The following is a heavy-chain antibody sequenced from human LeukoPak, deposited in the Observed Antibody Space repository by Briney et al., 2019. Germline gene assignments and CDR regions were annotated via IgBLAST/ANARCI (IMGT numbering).Heavy chain of an antibody. V-gene: IGHV3-23*01. CDR3: ANRGYNYGLDAFDI. Sequence: GGSLRLSCAASGFTLSSYWLSWVRQAPGKGLEWVSAISGSGGSTYYADSVKGRFTISRDDSKNTLYLQMNSLRAEDTAVYYCANRGYNYGLDAFDIWGQGTMVTVSS. J-gene: IGHJ3*02. D-gene: IGHD5-18*01. CDR2: ISGSGGST. CDR1: GFTLSSYW.